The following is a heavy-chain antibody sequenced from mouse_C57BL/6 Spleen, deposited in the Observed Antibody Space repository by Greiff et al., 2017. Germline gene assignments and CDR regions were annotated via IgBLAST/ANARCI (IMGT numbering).Heavy chain of an antibody. Sequence: EVQVVESGGGLVQPGGSLSLSCAASGFTFTDYYMSWVRQPPGKALEWLGFIRNKANGYTTEYSASVKGRFTISRDNSQSILYLQMNALRAEDSATYYCARYPSYYGSSDDYAMDYWGQGTSVTVSS. J-gene: IGHJ4*01. CDR3: ARYPSYYGSSDDYAMDY. V-gene: IGHV7-3*01. CDR2: IRNKANGYTT. D-gene: IGHD1-1*01. CDR1: GFTFTDYY.